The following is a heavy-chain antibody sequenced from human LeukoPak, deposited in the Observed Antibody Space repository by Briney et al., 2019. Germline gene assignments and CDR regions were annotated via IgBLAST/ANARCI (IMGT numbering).Heavy chain of an antibody. CDR3: ARRADSSGYSYY. D-gene: IGHD3-22*01. CDR2: IYPGDSDT. J-gene: IGHJ4*02. V-gene: IGHV5-51*01. Sequence: GGSLQISFQGSGCSFTSYWIGWVRRMPGKGVEWMGIIYPGDSDTRYSPSFQGQVTISADKSISTAYLQWSSLKASDTAMYYCARRADSSGYSYYWGQGTLVTVSS. CDR1: GCSFTSYW.